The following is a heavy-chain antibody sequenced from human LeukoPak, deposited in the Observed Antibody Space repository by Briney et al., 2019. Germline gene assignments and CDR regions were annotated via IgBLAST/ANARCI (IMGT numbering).Heavy chain of an antibody. CDR2: IYYSGST. CDR1: GGSISSSSYY. V-gene: IGHV4-39*01. CDR3: ARRVDTAMVLDY. D-gene: IGHD5-18*01. J-gene: IGHJ4*02. Sequence: SETLSLTCTISGGSISSSSYYWGWIRQPPGKGLEWIGSIYYSGSTYYNPSLESRVTISVDTSKNQFSLKLSSVTAADTAVYYCARRVDTAMVLDYWGQGTLVTVSS.